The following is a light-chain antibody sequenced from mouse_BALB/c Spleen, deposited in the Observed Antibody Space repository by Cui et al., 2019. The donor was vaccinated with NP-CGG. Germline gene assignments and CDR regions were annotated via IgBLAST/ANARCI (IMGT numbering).Light chain of an antibody. CDR1: TGAVTTSNY. Sequence: QAVATQDSPLPTSPGETVTLTCRSSTGAVTTSNYANWVQEKPDHLFTGLIGGTNNRAPGVPARFSGSLIGDKAALTITGAQTEDEAIYFCALWYSNHWVFGGGTKLTVL. CDR2: GTN. V-gene: IGLV1*01. CDR3: ALWYSNHWV. J-gene: IGLJ1*01.